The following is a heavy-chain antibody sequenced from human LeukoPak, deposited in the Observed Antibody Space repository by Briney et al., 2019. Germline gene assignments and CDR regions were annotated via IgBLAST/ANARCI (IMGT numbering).Heavy chain of an antibody. J-gene: IGHJ4*02. D-gene: IGHD5-18*01. CDR3: ASASVDTAMVTVDY. CDR2: ISTSGRTM. V-gene: IGHV3-48*03. Sequence: QPGGSLRLSCVASGFTFSTYEMNWVRQAPGKGLEWVSYISTSGRTMYYADSVKGRFTISRDNAKNSLYLQMNSLRAADTAIYYCASASVDTAMVTVDYWGQGTLVTVSS. CDR1: GFTFSTYE.